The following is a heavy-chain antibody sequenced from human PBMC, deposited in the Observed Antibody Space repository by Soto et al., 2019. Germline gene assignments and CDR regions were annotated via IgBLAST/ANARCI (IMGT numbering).Heavy chain of an antibody. CDR1: GYTLTELS. CDR3: ATQCPTAPRARYSSSWFHYYGMDV. J-gene: IGHJ6*02. CDR2: FDPEDGET. D-gene: IGHD6-13*01. V-gene: IGHV1-24*01. Sequence: ASVKVSCKVSGYTLTELSMHWVRQAPGKGLEWMGGFDPEDGETIYAQKFQGRVTMTEDTSTDTAYMELSSLRSEDTAVYYCATQCPTAPRARYSSSWFHYYGMDVWGQGTTVTVSS.